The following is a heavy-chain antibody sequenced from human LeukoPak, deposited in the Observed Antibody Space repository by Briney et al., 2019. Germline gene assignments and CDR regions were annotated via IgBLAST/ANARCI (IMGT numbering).Heavy chain of an antibody. V-gene: IGHV5-10-1*01. J-gene: IGHJ4*02. CDR1: GYSFSTYW. D-gene: IGHD2-21*02. CDR2: IDPSDSYT. Sequence: RGESLRISCRGSGYSFSTYWITWVRQMAGKGLEWMGRIDPSDSYTNYSPSFQGHVTISVDKSISTAYLQWGSLKASDTAMYYCARQSRGGAYDSSVDLGNWGQGTLITVSS. CDR3: ARQSRGGAYDSSVDLGN.